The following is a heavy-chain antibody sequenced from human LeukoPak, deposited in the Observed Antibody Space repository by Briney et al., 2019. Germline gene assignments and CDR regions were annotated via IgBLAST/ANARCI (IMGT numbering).Heavy chain of an antibody. V-gene: IGHV3-13*04. D-gene: IGHD1-1*01. J-gene: IGHJ4*02. Sequence: PGGSLRLSCAASGFTFRSYDMQWVRQATGKGLEWVSGIGTDGDTYYSDSVKGRFSISRENVEKSLYLQMNSLRAGDTAVYFCARGGPTGTTFFDYWGQGTLVTVSS. CDR3: ARGGPTGTTFFDY. CDR2: IGTDGDT. CDR1: GFTFRSYD.